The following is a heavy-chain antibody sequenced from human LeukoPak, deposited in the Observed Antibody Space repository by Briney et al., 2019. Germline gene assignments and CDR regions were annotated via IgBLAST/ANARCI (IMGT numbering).Heavy chain of an antibody. V-gene: IGHV3-11*04. J-gene: IGHJ4*02. CDR1: GFTVSSNY. Sequence: PGGSLRLSCAASGFTVSSNYMSWVRQAPGKGLEWVSYISSSGNTIYHADSVKGRFTISRDNAKNSLYLQMNSLRAEDTAVYYCARALWRTVVTAFGYWGQGTLVTVSS. CDR3: ARALWRTVVTAFGY. CDR2: ISSSGNTI. D-gene: IGHD4-23*01.